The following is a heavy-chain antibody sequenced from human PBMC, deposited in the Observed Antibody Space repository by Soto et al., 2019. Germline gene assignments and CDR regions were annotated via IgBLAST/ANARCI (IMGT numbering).Heavy chain of an antibody. V-gene: IGHV3-13*01. CDR2: IGTAGDT. Sequence: EVQLVESGGGLVQPGGSLRLSCAASGFTFSSYDMHWVRQATGKGLEWVSAIGTAGDTYYPGSVKGRFTISRENAKNSLYLQMNSLRAEDTAVYYCARVRYDSTAGYFDYWGQGTLVTVSS. D-gene: IGHD5-12*01. CDR1: GFTFSSYD. CDR3: ARVRYDSTAGYFDY. J-gene: IGHJ4*02.